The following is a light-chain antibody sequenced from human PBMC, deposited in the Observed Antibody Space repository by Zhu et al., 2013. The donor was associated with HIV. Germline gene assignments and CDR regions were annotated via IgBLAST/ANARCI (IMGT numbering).Light chain of an antibody. CDR2: DNN. Sequence: QSVLTQPPSVSAAPGQKVTISCSGSSSNIGKNYVSWYQQVPGAAPKLLIYDNNKRPSGIPDRFSGSKSGTSASLAISGLQSEDEADYFCAAWDDSLNAWVFGGGTKLTVL. J-gene: IGLJ2*01. CDR1: SSNIGKNY. V-gene: IGLV1-51*01. CDR3: AAWDDSLNAWV.